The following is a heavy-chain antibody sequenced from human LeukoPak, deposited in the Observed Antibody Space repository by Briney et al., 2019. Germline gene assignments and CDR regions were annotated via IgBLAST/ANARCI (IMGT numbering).Heavy chain of an antibody. CDR3: ARYCSGGSCFNYYYYGMDV. V-gene: IGHV4-34*01. CDR2: INHSGST. J-gene: IGHJ6*02. D-gene: IGHD2-15*01. Sequence: SETLSLTCTVSGGSISSYYWSWIRQPPGKGLEWIGEINHSGSTNYNPSLKSRVTISVDTSKNQFSLKLSSVTAADTAVYYCARYCSGGSCFNYYYYGMDVWGQGTTVTVSS. CDR1: GGSISSYY.